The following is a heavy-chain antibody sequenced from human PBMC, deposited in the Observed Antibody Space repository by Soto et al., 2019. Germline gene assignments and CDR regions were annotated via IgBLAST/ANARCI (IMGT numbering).Heavy chain of an antibody. CDR3: SRDIDYYDSSGYDRDY. CDR1: GFTFSSYS. J-gene: IGHJ4*02. V-gene: IGHV3-21*01. Sequence: EVQLVESGGGLVKPGGSMRLSCAASGFTFSSYSMNWVRQAPGKGLEWVSSISSSSSYIYYADSVKGRFTISRDNAKNSLYLQMNSLRAEDTAVYYCSRDIDYYDSSGYDRDYWGQGTLVTVSS. D-gene: IGHD3-22*01. CDR2: ISSSSSYI.